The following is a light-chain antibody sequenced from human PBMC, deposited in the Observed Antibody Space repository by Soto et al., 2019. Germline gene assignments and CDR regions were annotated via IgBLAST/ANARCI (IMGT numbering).Light chain of an antibody. Sequence: EIVLTQSPATLPLSPGERATLSCRASQSVSSYLAWYQQKPGQAPRLLIYDASNRATGIPARFSGSGSGTDFTLTISSLEPEDFAVYYCQQRSNWPPFFGQGTRLEIK. CDR1: QSVSSY. V-gene: IGKV3-11*01. J-gene: IGKJ5*01. CDR3: QQRSNWPPF. CDR2: DAS.